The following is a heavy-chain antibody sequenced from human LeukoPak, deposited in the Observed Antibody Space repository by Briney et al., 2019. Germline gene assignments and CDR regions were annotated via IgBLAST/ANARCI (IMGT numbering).Heavy chain of an antibody. CDR3: AREWSHFGDY. J-gene: IGHJ4*02. CDR2: VSPYNGNT. Sequence: ASVKVSCKTSGYTFTSQGIYWVRQAPGQGLEYMGWVSPYNGNTNYAQTLQGRVFMTTDTSTNTAYMELRSLGSDDTAVYYCAREWSHFGDYWGQGALVTVSS. CDR1: GYTFTSQG. D-gene: IGHD3-3*02. V-gene: IGHV1-18*01.